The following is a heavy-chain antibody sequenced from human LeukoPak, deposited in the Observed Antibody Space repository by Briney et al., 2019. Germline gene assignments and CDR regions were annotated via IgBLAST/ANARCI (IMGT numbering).Heavy chain of an antibody. D-gene: IGHD3-22*01. Sequence: ASVKVSCKASGYTFTGYYMHWVRQAPRQGLEWMGWINPNSGGTNYAQKFQGRVTMTRDTSISTAYMELSRLRSDDTAVYYCARESYYYDSSGYPGYDAFDIWGQGTMVTVSS. CDR1: GYTFTGYY. V-gene: IGHV1-2*02. CDR3: ARESYYYDSSGYPGYDAFDI. J-gene: IGHJ3*02. CDR2: INPNSGGT.